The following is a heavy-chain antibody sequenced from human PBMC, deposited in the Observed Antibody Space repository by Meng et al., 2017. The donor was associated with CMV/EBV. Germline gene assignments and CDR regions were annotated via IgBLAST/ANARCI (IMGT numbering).Heavy chain of an antibody. V-gene: IGHV3-9*01. CDR3: AKSLRIAAAGPDYGMDV. D-gene: IGHD6-13*01. CDR2: ISWNSGSI. CDR1: GFTFDDYA. J-gene: IGHJ6*02. Sequence: SLKISCAASGFTFDDYAMHWVRQAPGKGLEWVSGISWNSGSIGYAGSVKGRFTISRDNAKNSLYLQMNSLRAEDTALYYCAKSLRIAAAGPDYGMDVWGQGTTVTVSS.